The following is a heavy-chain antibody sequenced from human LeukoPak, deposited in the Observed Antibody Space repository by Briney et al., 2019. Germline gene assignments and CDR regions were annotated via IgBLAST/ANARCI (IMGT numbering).Heavy chain of an antibody. J-gene: IGHJ4*02. Sequence: GGSLRLSCAASGFTFSDYYMGWIRQAPGKGLEWVSYISSSGSTIYYADSVKGRFTISRDNAKNSLYLQMNSLRAEDTAVYYCARSPDYSSGWFDYWGQGTLVTVSS. CDR1: GFTFSDYY. CDR2: ISSSGSTI. CDR3: ARSPDYSSGWFDY. V-gene: IGHV3-11*04. D-gene: IGHD6-19*01.